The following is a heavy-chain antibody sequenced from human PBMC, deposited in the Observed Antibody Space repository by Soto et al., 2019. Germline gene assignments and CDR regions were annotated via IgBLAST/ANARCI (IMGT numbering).Heavy chain of an antibody. CDR2: IYYSGST. J-gene: IGHJ6*02. CDR3: ASVTRTCISTSCYRYYYGMDV. V-gene: IGHV4-61*01. Sequence: PSETLSLTCTVSGGSVSSGRYYWSWIRQPPGKGLEWIGYIYYSGSTNYNPSLKSRVTISVDTSKNQFSLKLSSVTAADTAVYYCASVTRTCISTSCYRYYYGMDVWGQGTTVT. D-gene: IGHD2-2*02. CDR1: GGSVSSGRYY.